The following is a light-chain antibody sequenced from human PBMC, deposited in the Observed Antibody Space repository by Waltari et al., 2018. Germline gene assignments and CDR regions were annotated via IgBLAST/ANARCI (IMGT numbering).Light chain of an antibody. CDR2: ETS. V-gene: IGKV3-20*01. CDR3: QKYERLPAT. Sequence: EILLTPSPATLYLLPGERATISCRASQSTSKYLAWYQQTPGQAPRLLIYETSRRGTGIPDRFSGSESGTDFSPTISRLKPKDFAVYYCQKYERLPATFGQGTKVEFK. CDR1: QSTSKY. J-gene: IGKJ1*01.